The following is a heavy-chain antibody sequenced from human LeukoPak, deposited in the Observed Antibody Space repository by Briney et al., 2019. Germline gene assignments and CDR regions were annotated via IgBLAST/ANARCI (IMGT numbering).Heavy chain of an antibody. CDR1: GGSISSSSYY. Sequence: SQTLSLTCTVSGGSISSSSYYWGWIRQPPGKGLEWIGSIYYSGSTYYNPSLKSRVTISVDTSKNQFSLKLSSVTAADTAVYYCARARYYYDSSGSTIYYFDYWGQGTLVTVSS. CDR2: IYYSGST. J-gene: IGHJ4*02. CDR3: ARARYYYDSSGSTIYYFDY. D-gene: IGHD3-22*01. V-gene: IGHV4-39*07.